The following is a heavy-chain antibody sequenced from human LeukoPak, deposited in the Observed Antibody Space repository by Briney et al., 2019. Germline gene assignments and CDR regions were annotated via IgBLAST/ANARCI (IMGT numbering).Heavy chain of an antibody. CDR2: IYYSGST. CDR1: GGSISSSSYY. J-gene: IGHJ4*02. CDR3: ARLGYDSSGPVDY. Sequence: KPSETLSLTCTVSGGSISSSSYYWGWIRQPPGKGLEWIGSIYYSGSTYYNPSLKSRVTISVDTSKNQFSLKLSSATAADTAVYYCARLGYDSSGPVDYWGQGALVTVSS. V-gene: IGHV4-39*01. D-gene: IGHD3-22*01.